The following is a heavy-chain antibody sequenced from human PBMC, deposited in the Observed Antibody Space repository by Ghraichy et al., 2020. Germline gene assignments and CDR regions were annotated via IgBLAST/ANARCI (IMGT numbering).Heavy chain of an antibody. J-gene: IGHJ6*02. V-gene: IGHV1-69*02. CDR3: ASGGTVVVTAIGYYYGMDV. Sequence: SVKVSCKASGGTFSSYTISWVRQAPGQGLEWMGRIIPILGIANYAQKFQGRVTITADKSTSTAYMELSSLRSEDTAVYYCASGGTVVVTAIGYYYGMDVLGQGTTVNV. CDR1: GGTFSSYT. D-gene: IGHD2-21*02. CDR2: IIPILGIA.